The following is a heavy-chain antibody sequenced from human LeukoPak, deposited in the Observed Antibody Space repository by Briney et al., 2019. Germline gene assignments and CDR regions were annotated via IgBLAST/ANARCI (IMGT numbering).Heavy chain of an antibody. CDR2: ISSSGSTI. J-gene: IGHJ4*02. Sequence: GGSLRLSCAVSGFTFSDYYMSWIRQAPGKGLEWVSYISSSGSTIYYADSVKGRFTISRDNAKNSLYLQMNSLRAEDTAVYYCARDLRSTYGDYGLDYWGQGTLVTVSS. D-gene: IGHD4-17*01. V-gene: IGHV3-11*01. CDR1: GFTFSDYY. CDR3: ARDLRSTYGDYGLDY.